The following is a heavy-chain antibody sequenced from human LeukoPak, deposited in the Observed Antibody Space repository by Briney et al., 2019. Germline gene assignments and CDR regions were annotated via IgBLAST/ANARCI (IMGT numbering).Heavy chain of an antibody. V-gene: IGHV4-61*02. J-gene: IGHJ6*03. Sequence: SETLSLTCTVSGGSISSGSYYWSWIRQPAGKGLEWIGRIYTSGSTNYNPSLKGRVTISVDTSKNQFSLKLSSVTAADTAVYYCARGEGVVRGGYYYYYMDVWGKGTTVTISS. CDR2: IYTSGST. D-gene: IGHD3-10*01. CDR3: ARGEGVVRGGYYYYYMDV. CDR1: GGSISSGSYY.